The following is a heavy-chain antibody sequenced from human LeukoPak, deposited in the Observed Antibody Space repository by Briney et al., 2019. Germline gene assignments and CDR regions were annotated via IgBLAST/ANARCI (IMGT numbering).Heavy chain of an antibody. CDR3: ARLLYDYVWGSYRFQRDSDAFDI. CDR2: INHSGST. D-gene: IGHD3-16*02. CDR1: GGSFSGYY. V-gene: IGHV4-34*01. J-gene: IGHJ3*02. Sequence: SETLSLTCAVYGGSFSGYYWSWIRQPPGKGLEWIGEINHSGSTNYNPSLKSRVTISVDTSKNQFSLKLSSVTAADTAVYYCARLLYDYVWGSYRFQRDSDAFDIWGQGTMVTVSS.